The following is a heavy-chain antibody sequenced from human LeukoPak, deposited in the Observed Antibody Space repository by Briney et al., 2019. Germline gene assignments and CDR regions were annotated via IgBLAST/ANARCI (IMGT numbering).Heavy chain of an antibody. J-gene: IGHJ4*02. V-gene: IGHV3-7*04. CDR3: ARDLRSGTYYFGY. Sequence: GGSLRLSCAASGFTFSNYWMSWVRQAPGKGPEWVANIKQDGSEKYYVDSVRGRFTISRDNAKNSLYLEMNSLRAEDTAVYYCARDLRSGTYYFGYWGQGTLVTVSS. D-gene: IGHD1-26*01. CDR2: IKQDGSEK. CDR1: GFTFSNYW.